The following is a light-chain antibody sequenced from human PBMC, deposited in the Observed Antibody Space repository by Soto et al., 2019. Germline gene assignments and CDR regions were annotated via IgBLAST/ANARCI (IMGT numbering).Light chain of an antibody. CDR1: SSDVGGYNY. V-gene: IGLV2-14*01. Sequence: QCVRAQPASVSGSPGQSISISCTGTSSDVGGYNYVSWYQQQSGKAPKLMIHEVSNRPSGVSNRFSGSKSGNTASLTISGLQAEDEADYYCSSYTSSRAYVFGIGTKVTVL. CDR2: EVS. CDR3: SSYTSSRAYV. J-gene: IGLJ1*01.